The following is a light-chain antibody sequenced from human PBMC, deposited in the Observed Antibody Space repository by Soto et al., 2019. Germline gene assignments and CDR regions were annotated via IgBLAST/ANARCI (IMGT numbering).Light chain of an antibody. J-gene: IGLJ3*02. CDR3: SSYTSSNTWV. CDR1: SSDVGRYKY. Sequence: QSALTQPASVSGSPGQSITVSCTGTSSDVGRYKYVSWYQQHPGKAPKLMIYDVSNRPSGISNRFSGSKSGNTASLTISGLQAEDEAEYYCSSYTSSNTWVFGGGTKVTVL. CDR2: DVS. V-gene: IGLV2-14*01.